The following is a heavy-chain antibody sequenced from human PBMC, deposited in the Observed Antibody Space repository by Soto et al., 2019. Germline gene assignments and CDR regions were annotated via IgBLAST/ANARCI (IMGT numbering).Heavy chain of an antibody. Sequence: GSLRLSCAASGFTFSVYAMTWVRQVPGKGLEWVSTVSGSSGSTYFADSVKGRFTISRDNSNNTLYLQMNRLRADDTAVYYCTASLEGGEYGANSAFDYWGQGTLVTVSS. V-gene: IGHV3-23*01. J-gene: IGHJ4*02. CDR1: GFTFSVYA. CDR2: VSGSSGST. CDR3: TASLEGGEYGANSAFDY. D-gene: IGHD4-17*01.